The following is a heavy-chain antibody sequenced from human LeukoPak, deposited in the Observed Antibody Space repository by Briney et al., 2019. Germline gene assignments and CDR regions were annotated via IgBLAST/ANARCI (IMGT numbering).Heavy chain of an antibody. J-gene: IGHJ4*02. CDR2: IYSGGST. Sequence: GGSLRLSCAASGFTVSSSYMSWVRQAPGKGLEWVSLIYSGGSTYYADSVKGRFTISRDNSKNTPYLQMNSLRAEDTAVYYCARGLTYCFDYWGQGTLVTVSS. D-gene: IGHD3-16*01. CDR1: GFTVSSSY. CDR3: ARGLTYCFDY. V-gene: IGHV3-53*01.